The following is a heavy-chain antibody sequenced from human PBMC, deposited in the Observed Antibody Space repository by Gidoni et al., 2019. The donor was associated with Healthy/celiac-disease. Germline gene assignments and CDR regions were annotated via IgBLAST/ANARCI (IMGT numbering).Heavy chain of an antibody. V-gene: IGHV3-66*01. J-gene: IGHJ4*02. CDR3: ARDSPPRNTGQTDFDY. CDR2: IYSGGSA. D-gene: IGHD1-1*01. CDR1: AFTVSSNY. Sequence: EVQLVEAGGGLVQPGGSLRRSCAGSAFTVSSNYMSWVRQAPGKGLVWVAVIYSGGSASSADSVKGRFTISRDNSKNTLYLQMNSLSAEDKAVYYCARDSPPRNTGQTDFDYWGQGTLVTVSS.